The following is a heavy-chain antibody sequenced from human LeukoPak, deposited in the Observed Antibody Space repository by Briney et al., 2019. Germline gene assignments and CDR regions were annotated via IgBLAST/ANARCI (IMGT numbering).Heavy chain of an antibody. V-gene: IGHV4-31*03. Sequence: SETLSLTCTVSGDSISSGGDYWSWIRQHRGKGVEWIGYIYYSGSIYYNPSLKSRVTISVDTSKNQFSMKLSSVTAADTAVYYCAREPVGYCSSTSCYSWIDYWGQGTLVTVSS. CDR1: GDSISSGGDY. CDR3: AREPVGYCSSTSCYSWIDY. D-gene: IGHD2-2*01. CDR2: IYYSGSI. J-gene: IGHJ4*02.